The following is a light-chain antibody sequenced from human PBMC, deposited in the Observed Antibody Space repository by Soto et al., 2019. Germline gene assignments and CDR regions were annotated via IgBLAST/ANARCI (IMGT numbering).Light chain of an antibody. Sequence: SVLTQPPSASGTPGQRVTISCSGSSSNIGSNAVNWFQQLPGTAPKLLIYNNNQRPSGVPDRFSGSKSGTSASLAISGLQSEDEGDYYCAAWDDSLNGHVVFGGGTKLTVL. CDR1: SSNIGSNA. CDR2: NNN. J-gene: IGLJ2*01. CDR3: AAWDDSLNGHVV. V-gene: IGLV1-44*01.